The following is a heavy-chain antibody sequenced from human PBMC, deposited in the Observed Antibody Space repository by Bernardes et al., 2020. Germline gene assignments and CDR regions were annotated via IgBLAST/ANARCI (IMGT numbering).Heavy chain of an antibody. Sequence: GGSLRLSCAASGFTFDDYAMHWVRQAPGKGLEWVSGISWNSGSIGYADSVKGRFTISRDNAKNSLYLQMNSLRAEDTALYYCARVSTYDYIWGSYRKGYYFDYWGQGTLVTVSS. D-gene: IGHD3-16*02. CDR1: GFTFDDYA. V-gene: IGHV3-9*01. J-gene: IGHJ4*02. CDR3: ARVSTYDYIWGSYRKGYYFDY. CDR2: ISWNSGSI.